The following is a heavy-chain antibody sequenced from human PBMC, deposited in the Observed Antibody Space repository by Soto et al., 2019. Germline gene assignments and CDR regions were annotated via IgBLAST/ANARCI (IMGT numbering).Heavy chain of an antibody. J-gene: IGHJ6*02. CDR2: IWYDGSNK. Sequence: GSLRLSCAASGFTVSSKYMSWVRQAPWKGLEWVAVIWYDGSNKYYADSVKGRFTISRDNSKNTLYLQMNSLRAEDTAVYYCARDPMYYDFWSGYYYYYYYGMDVWGQGTTVTVSS. CDR1: GFTVSSKY. D-gene: IGHD3-3*01. CDR3: ARDPMYYDFWSGYYYYYYYGMDV. V-gene: IGHV3-33*08.